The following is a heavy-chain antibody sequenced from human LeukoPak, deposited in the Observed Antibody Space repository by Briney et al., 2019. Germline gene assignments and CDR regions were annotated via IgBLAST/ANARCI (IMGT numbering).Heavy chain of an antibody. Sequence: PGGSLRLSCAASGFTFSSYSMNWVRQAPGKGLEWVSAISSSSSYIHYADSVKGRFTISRDNAKNSLYLQMNSLRAEDTAVYYCAREPITMMVLINPNDAFDIWGQGTTVTVSS. D-gene: IGHD3-22*01. J-gene: IGHJ3*02. CDR2: ISSSSSYI. V-gene: IGHV3-21*01. CDR1: GFTFSSYS. CDR3: AREPITMMVLINPNDAFDI.